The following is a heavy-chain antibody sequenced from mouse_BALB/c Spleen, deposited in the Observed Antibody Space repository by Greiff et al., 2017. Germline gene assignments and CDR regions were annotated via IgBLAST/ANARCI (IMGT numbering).Heavy chain of an antibody. CDR1: GYTFTSYV. CDR3: ARTAGVYYYAMDY. CDR2: INPYNDGT. V-gene: IGHV1-14*01. Sequence: EVQLQQSGPELVKPGASVKMSCKASGYTFTSYVMHWVKQKPGQGLEWIGYINPYNDGTKYNEKFKGKATLTSDKSSSTAYMELSSLTSEDSAVYYCARTAGVYYYAMDYWGQGTSVTVSS. J-gene: IGHJ4*01. D-gene: IGHD1-2*01.